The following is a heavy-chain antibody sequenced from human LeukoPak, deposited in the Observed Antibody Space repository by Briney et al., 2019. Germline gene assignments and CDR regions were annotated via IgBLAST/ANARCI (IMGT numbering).Heavy chain of an antibody. CDR3: ARRGRNSSGWQDYL. CDR1: GGSISSYY. V-gene: IGHV4-59*01. J-gene: IGHJ4*02. CDR2: IYHTGST. Sequence: SETLSLTCTVSGGSISSYYWSWIRQPPGKGLEWVANIYHTGSTNYNPSLSSRVTISIDTAKNQFSLKLTSVTAADTAVYYCARRGRNSSGWQDYLWGQGTLVTVSS. D-gene: IGHD6-25*01.